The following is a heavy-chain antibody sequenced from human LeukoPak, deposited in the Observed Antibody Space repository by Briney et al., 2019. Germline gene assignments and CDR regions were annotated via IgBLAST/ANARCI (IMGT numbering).Heavy chain of an antibody. Sequence: PGASVKVSCKASGYTFTSYDINWVRQATGQGLEWMGWMNPNSGNTGYAQKFQGRVTMTRNTSISTAYMELSSLGSEDTAVYYCARGQTGNVLLWFGGDYYYGMDVWGQGTTVTVSS. CDR2: MNPNSGNT. J-gene: IGHJ6*02. V-gene: IGHV1-8*01. CDR1: GYTFTSYD. CDR3: ARGQTGNVLLWFGGDYYYGMDV. D-gene: IGHD3-10*01.